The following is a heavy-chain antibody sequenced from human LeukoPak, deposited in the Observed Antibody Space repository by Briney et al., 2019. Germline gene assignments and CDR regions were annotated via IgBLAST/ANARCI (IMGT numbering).Heavy chain of an antibody. V-gene: IGHV3-7*01. J-gene: IGHJ4*02. Sequence: PGGSLRLSCAASGFTFSSYWKSWVRQAPGKGLEWVANIKQDGSEKYYVDSVKGRFTISRDNAKNSLYLQMNSLRAEDTAVYYCARGWRCSSTSCYSPPPEFDYWGQGTLVTVSS. CDR1: GFTFSSYW. CDR3: ARGWRCSSTSCYSPPPEFDY. CDR2: IKQDGSEK. D-gene: IGHD2-2*01.